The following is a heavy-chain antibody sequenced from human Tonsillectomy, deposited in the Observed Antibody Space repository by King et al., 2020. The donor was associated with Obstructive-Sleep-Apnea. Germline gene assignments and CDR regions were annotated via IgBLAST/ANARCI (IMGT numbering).Heavy chain of an antibody. CDR3: VKAGGSAAGPTR. CDR2: IRYDGSIK. V-gene: IGHV3-30*02. J-gene: IGHJ4*02. Sequence: VQLVESGGGVVQPRRSLRLSCAASGFTFSDYGMHWVRQAPGKGLEWVAFIRYDGSIKYFGDSVKGRFTISRDNSKNTGYLQMNSLRDEDTAVYYCVKAGGSAAGPTRWGQGTLVSVSS. D-gene: IGHD6-13*01. CDR1: GFTFSDYG.